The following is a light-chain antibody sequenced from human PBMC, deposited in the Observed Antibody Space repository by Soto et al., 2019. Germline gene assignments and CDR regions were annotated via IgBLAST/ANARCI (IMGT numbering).Light chain of an antibody. CDR1: NSNIGAGYD. V-gene: IGLV1-40*01. J-gene: IGLJ3*02. Sequence: QSVLTQPPSVSGAPGQRVSISCTGSNSNIGAGYDVHWYQQLPGTAPKLLIYGNINRPSGVPDRFSGSKSGASAFLVITGVQAEDEADYYCQSYESSLSGSKVFGGGTKVTVL. CDR3: QSYESSLSGSKV. CDR2: GNI.